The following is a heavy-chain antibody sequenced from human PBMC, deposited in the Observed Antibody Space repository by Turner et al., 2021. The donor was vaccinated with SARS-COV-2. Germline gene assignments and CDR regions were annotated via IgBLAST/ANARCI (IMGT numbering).Heavy chain of an antibody. D-gene: IGHD3-10*01. CDR1: GFTFRSYG. CDR2: IAYDGSNK. V-gene: IGHV3-30*18. CDR3: ANLWFGELSTDY. J-gene: IGHJ4*02. Sequence: QVQLVESGVGVVQPGRSLRLSCPATGFTFRSYGMHWVRQAAGKGLGWVAVIAYDGSNKYYADSVTGRFTSSRDKSKNTLYLQMNRLRAEDTAVYYCANLWFGELSTDYWGQGTLVTVSS.